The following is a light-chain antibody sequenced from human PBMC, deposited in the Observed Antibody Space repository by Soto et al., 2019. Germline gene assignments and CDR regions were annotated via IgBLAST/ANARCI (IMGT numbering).Light chain of an antibody. Sequence: EIVMTQSPATLSLSPGERATLSCRASQSVSSNYLAWYQQKRGQAPRLLIYGASSRATGIPTRFSGSGSGTDFTLTISRLEPEDFAVYYCQQYDTSPRTFGQGTKVEI. CDR1: QSVSSNY. CDR3: QQYDTSPRT. J-gene: IGKJ1*01. CDR2: GAS. V-gene: IGKV3-20*01.